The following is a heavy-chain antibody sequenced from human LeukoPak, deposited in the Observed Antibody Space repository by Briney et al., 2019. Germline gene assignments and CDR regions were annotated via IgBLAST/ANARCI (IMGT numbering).Heavy chain of an antibody. CDR1: GYSISSGYY. D-gene: IGHD5-12*01. CDR2: IYHSGST. CDR3: ARDRGIYSGYKIGY. V-gene: IGHV4-38-2*02. Sequence: PSETLSLTCTVSGYSISSGYYWGWIRQPPGKGLERIGSIYHSGSTYYNPSLKSRVTISVDTSKNQFSLKLSSVTAADTAVYYCARDRGIYSGYKIGYWGQGTLVTVSS. J-gene: IGHJ4*02.